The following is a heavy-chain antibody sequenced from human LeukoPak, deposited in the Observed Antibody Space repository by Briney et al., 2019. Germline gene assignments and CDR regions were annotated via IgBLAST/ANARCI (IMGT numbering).Heavy chain of an antibody. CDR2: ISSSGSTT. CDR3: ARVWYSGSYPVDY. D-gene: IGHD1-26*01. CDR1: GFTFSDYY. J-gene: IGHJ4*02. Sequence: GGPLRLSCAVSGFTFSDYYMNWIRQAPGKGLEWVSYISSSGSTTYYADSVKGRFTISRDNAKNSLYLQMNSLRAEDTAVYYCARVWYSGSYPVDYWGQGTLVTVSS. V-gene: IGHV3-11*04.